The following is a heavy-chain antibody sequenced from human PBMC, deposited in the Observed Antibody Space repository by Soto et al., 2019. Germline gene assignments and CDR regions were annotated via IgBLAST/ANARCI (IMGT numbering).Heavy chain of an antibody. V-gene: IGHV3-64*04. CDR2: INSDGSST. Sequence: HPGGSLRLSCSASGFTFSSYAMHWVRQAPGKGLEYVSAINSDGSSTNYADSVKGRFTISRDNAKNTLYLQMNSLRAEDTAVYYCARVGRFCSGGSCQVLFFDSWGQGALVTVSS. CDR1: GFTFSSYA. D-gene: IGHD2-15*01. J-gene: IGHJ4*02. CDR3: ARVGRFCSGGSCQVLFFDS.